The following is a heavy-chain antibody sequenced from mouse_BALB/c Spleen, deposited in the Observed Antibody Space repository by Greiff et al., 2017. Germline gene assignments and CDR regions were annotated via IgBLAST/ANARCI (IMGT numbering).Heavy chain of an antibody. CDR2: IDPANGNT. CDR3: DREGYGNYFFAY. Sequence: VQLQQSGAELVKPGASVKLSCTASGFTFKDTYMHWVKQRPEQGLEWIGRIDPANGNTKYDPKFQGKATITADTSSNTAYLQLSSLTSEDTAVYYCDREGYGNYFFAYWGQGTLVTVSA. J-gene: IGHJ3*01. D-gene: IGHD2-1*01. CDR1: GFTFKDTY. V-gene: IGHV14-3*02.